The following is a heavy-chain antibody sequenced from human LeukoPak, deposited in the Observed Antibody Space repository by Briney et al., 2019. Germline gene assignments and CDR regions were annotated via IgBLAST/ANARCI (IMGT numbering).Heavy chain of an antibody. V-gene: IGHV4-59*11. CDR3: ARVADVGYYYYLDV. J-gene: IGHJ6*03. Sequence: SETLSLTCTVSGASTSSHYGSWIRQPPGKGLEWIGYMHYSGSNSYNPSLKRRVTISVDTSEKQISLTVSSVTAADTAVYYCARVADVGYYYYLDVWGKGTTVIVS. CDR1: GASTSSHY. CDR2: MHYSGSN. D-gene: IGHD3-10*02.